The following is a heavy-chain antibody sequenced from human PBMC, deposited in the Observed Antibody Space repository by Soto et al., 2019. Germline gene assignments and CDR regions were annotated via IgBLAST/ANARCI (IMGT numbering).Heavy chain of an antibody. CDR3: AGGSGWFDY. CDR1: GGSFSGYY. V-gene: IGHV4-34*01. Sequence: QVQLQQWGAGLLKPSETLSLTCAVYGGSFSGYYWSWIRQPPGKGLEWIGEINHSGSTNYNPSLTNRATXXVDTSKNQFSLKLSSVTAADTAVYYCAGGSGWFDYWGQGTLVTVSS. D-gene: IGHD6-19*01. J-gene: IGHJ4*02. CDR2: INHSGST.